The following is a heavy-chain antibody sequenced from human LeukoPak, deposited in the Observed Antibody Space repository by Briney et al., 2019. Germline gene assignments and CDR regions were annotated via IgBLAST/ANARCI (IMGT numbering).Heavy chain of an antibody. J-gene: IGHJ4*02. CDR2: ISGSGGST. Sequence: GVLRLSCAASGFTLSSYAMSGVRQAPGKGLEWVSAISGSGGSTYYADSVKGRFTISRDNSKNTLYLQMNSLRAEDTAVYYCATQTGESIDYWGQGTLVTVSS. D-gene: IGHD7-27*01. CDR1: GFTLSSYA. CDR3: ATQTGESIDY. V-gene: IGHV3-23*01.